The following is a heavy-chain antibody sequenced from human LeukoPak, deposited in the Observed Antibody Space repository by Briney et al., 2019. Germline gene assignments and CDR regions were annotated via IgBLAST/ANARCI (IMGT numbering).Heavy chain of an antibody. CDR1: GFNFNDYF. CDR2: IRSSTTYV. V-gene: IGHV3-21*01. J-gene: IGHJ4*02. CDR3: ARDSLTMIVGRQKRGLDY. D-gene: IGHD3-22*01. Sequence: GGSLRLSCAASGFNFNDYFMSWVRQAPGKGLEWVSSIRSSTTYVYYADSVKGRFTISRDNAKNSLYLQMNSLRAEDTAVYYCARDSLTMIVGRQKRGLDYWGQGTLVTVSS.